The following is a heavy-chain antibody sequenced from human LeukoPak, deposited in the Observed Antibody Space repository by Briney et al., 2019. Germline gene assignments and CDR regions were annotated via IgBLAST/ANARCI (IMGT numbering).Heavy chain of an antibody. V-gene: IGHV4-59*12. CDR2: IYYSGST. J-gene: IGHJ4*02. CDR1: GGSISSYY. D-gene: IGHD1-7*01. Sequence: SETLSLTCTVSGGSISSYYWSWIRQPPGKGLEWIGYIYYSGSTNYNPSLKSRVTISVDRSKNQFSLKLSSVTAADTAVYYCARDLKLRYFDYWGQGTLVTVSS. CDR3: ARDLKLRYFDY.